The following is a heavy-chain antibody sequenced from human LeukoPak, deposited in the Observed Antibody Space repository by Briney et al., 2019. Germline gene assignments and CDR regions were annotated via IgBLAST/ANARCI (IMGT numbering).Heavy chain of an antibody. V-gene: IGHV4-30-4*08. Sequence: SQTLSLTCTVSGGSISSGDYYWSWIRQPPGKGREWIGYIYYSGSTNYNPSLKSRVTISVDTSKNQFSLKLSSVTAADTAVYYCARGTGTRIHYYYYMDVWGKGTTVTVSS. CDR3: ARGTGTRIHYYYYMDV. CDR2: IYYSGST. CDR1: GGSISSGDYY. J-gene: IGHJ6*03. D-gene: IGHD1-7*01.